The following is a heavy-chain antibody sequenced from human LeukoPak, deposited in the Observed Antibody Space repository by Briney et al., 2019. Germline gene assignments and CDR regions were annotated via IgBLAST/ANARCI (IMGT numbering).Heavy chain of an antibody. J-gene: IGHJ4*02. V-gene: IGHV4-39*01. CDR1: GGSISSSSYY. CDR2: IYYSGST. CDR3: AIGGDSSSSSIDY. Sequence: PSETLSLTCTVSGGSISSSSYYWGWIRQPPGKGLEWIGSIYYSGSTYYNPPLKSRVTISVDASKNQFSLKLSSVTAADTAVYYCAIGGDSSSSSIDYWGQGTLVTVSS. D-gene: IGHD6-6*01.